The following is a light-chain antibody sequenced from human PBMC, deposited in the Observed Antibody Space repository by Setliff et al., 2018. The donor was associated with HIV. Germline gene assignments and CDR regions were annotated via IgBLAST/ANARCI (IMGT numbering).Light chain of an antibody. V-gene: IGLV2-14*01. J-gene: IGLJ1*01. Sequence: QSALPQPASVSGSPGQSITISCTGTSSDVGGYNYVSWYQQHPGKAPKFMIYDVSKRPSGVSNRFSGSKSGNTASLTISGLQAEDEADYYCSSYTSSSSPYVFGTGTKVTVL. CDR1: SSDVGGYNY. CDR2: DVS. CDR3: SSYTSSSSPYV.